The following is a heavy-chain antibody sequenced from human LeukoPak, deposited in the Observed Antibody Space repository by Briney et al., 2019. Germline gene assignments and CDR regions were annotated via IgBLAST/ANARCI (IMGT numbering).Heavy chain of an antibody. J-gene: IGHJ3*02. Sequence: PSETLSLTCTVSGGSISSYYWSWIRQPPGKGLEWIGYIYYSGSTNYNPSLKSRVTISVDTSKNQLSLKLSSVTAADTAVYYCARVRITMIVVVDAFDIWGQGTMVTVSS. D-gene: IGHD3-22*01. CDR3: ARVRITMIVVVDAFDI. CDR2: IYYSGST. V-gene: IGHV4-59*01. CDR1: GGSISSYY.